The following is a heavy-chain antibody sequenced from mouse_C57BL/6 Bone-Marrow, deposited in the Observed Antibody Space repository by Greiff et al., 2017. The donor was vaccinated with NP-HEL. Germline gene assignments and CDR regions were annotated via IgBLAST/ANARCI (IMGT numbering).Heavy chain of an antibody. J-gene: IGHJ4*01. CDR1: GLNIKDDY. V-gene: IGHV14-4*01. CDR3: LYYDYPMDY. CDR2: IDPENGDT. Sequence: VQLQQSGAELVRPGASVKLSCTASGLNIKDDYMHWVKQRPEQGLEWIGWIDPENGDTEYASKFQGKATITADTSSNTAYLQLSSLTSEDTAVYYCLYYDYPMDYWGQGTSVTVSS. D-gene: IGHD2-4*01.